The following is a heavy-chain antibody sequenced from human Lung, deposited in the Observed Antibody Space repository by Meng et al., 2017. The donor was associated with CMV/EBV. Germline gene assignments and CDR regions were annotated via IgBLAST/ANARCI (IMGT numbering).Heavy chain of an antibody. CDR2: INPNSGGT. Sequence: ASVXVSXXASGYTFIGYYIHWVRQAPGQGLEWMGWINPNSGGTNYAQKFQGRVTMTRDTSISTAYMELSRLRSDDTAVYFCARARGTTAASGTNWFDPWGQGXLVTVSS. V-gene: IGHV1-2*02. J-gene: IGHJ5*02. CDR1: GYTFIGYY. CDR3: ARARGTTAASGTNWFDP. D-gene: IGHD6-13*01.